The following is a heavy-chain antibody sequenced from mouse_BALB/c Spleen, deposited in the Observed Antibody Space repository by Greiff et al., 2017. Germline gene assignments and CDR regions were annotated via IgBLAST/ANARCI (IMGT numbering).Heavy chain of an antibody. D-gene: IGHD1-1*01. CDR2: IWGGGST. CDR3: AKHRYYGSSYVYY. Sequence: VKLVESGPGLVAPSQSLSITCTVSGFSLTDSGVSWIRQPPGKGLEWLGVIWGGGSTYYNSALKSRLSISKDNSKSQVFLKMNSLQTDDTAMYYCAKHRYYGSSYVYYWGQGTTLTVSS. V-gene: IGHV2-6-5*01. J-gene: IGHJ2*01. CDR1: GFSLTDSG.